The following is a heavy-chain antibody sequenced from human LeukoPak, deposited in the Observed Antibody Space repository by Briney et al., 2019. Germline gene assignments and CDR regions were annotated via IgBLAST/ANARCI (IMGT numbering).Heavy chain of an antibody. CDR3: ARSGKVRDRGARIDY. V-gene: IGHV4-59*01. CDR1: GGSISSYY. CDR2: IYYSGST. D-gene: IGHD3-10*01. J-gene: IGHJ4*02. Sequence: SETLSLTCTVSGGSISSYYWSWIRQPPGKGLEWIGYIYYSGSTNYNPSLKSRVTISVDTSKNQFSLKLSSVTAADTAVYYCARSGKVRDRGARIDYWGQGTLVTVSS.